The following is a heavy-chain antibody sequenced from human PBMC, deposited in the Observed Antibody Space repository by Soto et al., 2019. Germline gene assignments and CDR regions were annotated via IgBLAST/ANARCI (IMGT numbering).Heavy chain of an antibody. V-gene: IGHV1-69*01. CDR2: VVPLFGTP. CDR3: ARGVDVMPKYDH. J-gene: IGHJ4*02. D-gene: IGHD5-12*01. Sequence: QVQLVQSGAEVKEPGSSVKVSCKTSGGSFSMYAISWVRQAPGQGLEWLGGVVPLFGTPNYAQKFLDRVTITADASQSTVYMELGSMKSDDTAVYFCARGVDVMPKYDHWGQGSLVTVSS. CDR1: GGSFSMYA.